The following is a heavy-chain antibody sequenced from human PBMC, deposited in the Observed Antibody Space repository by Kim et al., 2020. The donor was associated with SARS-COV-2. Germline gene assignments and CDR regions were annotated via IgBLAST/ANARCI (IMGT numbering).Heavy chain of an antibody. Sequence: DTVKGRFTISRDTAKNSLYLQMNSLRAEDTAVYYCARALYYDFWSGHLGYWGQGTLVTVSS. V-gene: IGHV3-11*01. J-gene: IGHJ4*02. CDR3: ARALYYDFWSGHLGY. D-gene: IGHD3-3*01.